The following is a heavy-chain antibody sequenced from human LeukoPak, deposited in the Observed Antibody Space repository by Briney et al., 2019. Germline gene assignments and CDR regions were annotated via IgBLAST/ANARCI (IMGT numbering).Heavy chain of an antibody. V-gene: IGHV3-23*01. CDR3: AKSGGFNIAAARFDP. J-gene: IGHJ5*02. CDR2: ISGSGGST. CDR1: GFTFSSYA. D-gene: IGHD6-13*01. Sequence: GGSLRLSCAASGFTFSSYAMSWVRQAPGKGPEWVSAISGSGGSTYYADSVKGRFTISRDNSKNTLYLQMNSLRAEDTAVYYCAKSGGFNIAAARFDPWGQGTLVTVSS.